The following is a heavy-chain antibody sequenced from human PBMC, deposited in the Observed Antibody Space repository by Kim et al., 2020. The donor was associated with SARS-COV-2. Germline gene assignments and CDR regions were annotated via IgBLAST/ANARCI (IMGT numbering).Heavy chain of an antibody. V-gene: IGHV3-30*03. J-gene: IGHJ4*02. CDR2: ISRDTIAT. CDR1: GFPFNIFA. D-gene: IGHD5-18*01. Sequence: GGYLRLSCAASGFPFNIFAMHWVRQAPGKGLEWVSFISRDTIATYYADSVKGRFIVSRDDSTNMLYLQLNNLRAEDSAVYYCARDSYRYDSWGRGTLVTV. CDR3: ARDSYRYDS.